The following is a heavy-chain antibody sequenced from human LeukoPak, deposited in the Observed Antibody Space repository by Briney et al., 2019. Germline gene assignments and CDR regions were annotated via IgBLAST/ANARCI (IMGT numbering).Heavy chain of an antibody. CDR2: ISYDGSNK. J-gene: IGHJ3*02. V-gene: IGHV3-30*18. CDR1: GFTFSSYG. D-gene: IGHD3-16*01. CDR3: AKGQGIRWGAFDI. Sequence: GRSLRLSCAASGFTFSSYGMHWVRQAPGKGLEWVAVISYDGSNKYYADSVKGRFTISRDNSKNTLYLQMNSLRAEDTAVYYCAKGQGIRWGAFDIWGQGTMVIVSS.